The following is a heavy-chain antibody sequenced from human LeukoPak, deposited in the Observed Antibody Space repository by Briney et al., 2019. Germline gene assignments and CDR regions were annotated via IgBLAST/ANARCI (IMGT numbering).Heavy chain of an antibody. Sequence: SVKVSCKASGGTFSSYAISWVRQAPGQGLEWMGRIIPILGIANYAQKFQGRVTITADRSTSTAYMELSSLRSEDTAVYYCARSVVVTAKDAFDIWGQGTMVTVSS. CDR2: IIPILGIA. J-gene: IGHJ3*02. CDR1: GGTFSSYA. V-gene: IGHV1-69*04. D-gene: IGHD2-21*02. CDR3: ARSVVVTAKDAFDI.